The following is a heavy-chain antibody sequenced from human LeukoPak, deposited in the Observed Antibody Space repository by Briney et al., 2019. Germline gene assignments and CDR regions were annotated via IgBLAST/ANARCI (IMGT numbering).Heavy chain of an antibody. J-gene: IGHJ3*02. CDR2: ISGSGGST. CDR1: GFTVSSNY. CDR3: ARDPGSYYYDSSGYYPDAFDI. Sequence: GGSLRLSCAASGFTVSSNYMSWVRQAPGKGLEWVSAISGSGGSTYYADSVKGRFTISRDNSKNTLYLQMNSLRAEDTAVYYCARDPGSYYYDSSGYYPDAFDIWGQGTMVTVSS. V-gene: IGHV3-23*01. D-gene: IGHD3-22*01.